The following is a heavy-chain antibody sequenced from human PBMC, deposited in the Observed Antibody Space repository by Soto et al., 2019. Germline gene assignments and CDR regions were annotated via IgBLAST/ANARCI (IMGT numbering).Heavy chain of an antibody. Sequence: QVQLQESGPGLVKPSGTLSLTCAVSSGSISSSNWWSWVRQPPGKGLEWIGEIYDSGSTNYNPSLKSRVSISLDKSKNDLSLRLSSVSAAETVVYYWARKGGLVAAIAGAFDIWGQGTMVTVSS. D-gene: IGHD2-15*01. V-gene: IGHV4-4*02. CDR2: IYDSGST. CDR1: SGSISSSNW. J-gene: IGHJ3*02. CDR3: ARKGGLVAAIAGAFDI.